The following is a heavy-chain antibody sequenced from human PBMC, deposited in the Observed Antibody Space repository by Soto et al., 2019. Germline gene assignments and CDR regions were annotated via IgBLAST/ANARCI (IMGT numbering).Heavy chain of an antibody. D-gene: IGHD3-3*01. Sequence: GGSLRLSCAASGFTFSSYWMSWVRQAPGEGLEWVANIKQDGSEKYYVDSVKGRFTISRDNAKNSLYLQMNSLRAEDTAVYYCARESLEGPGLGYGMDVWGQGTRVTVSS. CDR3: ARESLEGPGLGYGMDV. CDR1: GFTFSSYW. J-gene: IGHJ6*02. V-gene: IGHV3-7*03. CDR2: IKQDGSEK.